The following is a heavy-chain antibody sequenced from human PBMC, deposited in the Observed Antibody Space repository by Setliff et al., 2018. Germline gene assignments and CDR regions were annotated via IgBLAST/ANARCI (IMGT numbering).Heavy chain of an antibody. V-gene: IGHV4-61*09. D-gene: IGHD6-19*01. CDR1: GDSISSRTYY. CDR3: ARATSGWYSAYYYYMDV. J-gene: IGHJ6*03. Sequence: PSETLSLTCTVSGDSISSRTYYWSWIRQPAGKGLEWIGHIYTSWSTNFTPSLKSRVTISLDTSKNQFSLNLTSVTAADTAVYYCARATSGWYSAYYYYMDVWGKGTTVTVSS. CDR2: IYTSWST.